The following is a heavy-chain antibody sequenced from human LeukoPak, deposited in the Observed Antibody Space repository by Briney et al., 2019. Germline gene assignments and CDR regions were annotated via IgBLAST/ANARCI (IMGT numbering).Heavy chain of an antibody. J-gene: IGHJ4*02. D-gene: IGHD1-7*01. CDR2: ISGSGDST. CDR1: GFIFSNAW. V-gene: IGHV3-23*01. Sequence: GGSLRLSCAASGFIFSNAWMSWVRQAPGKGLEWVSAISGSGDSTYYADSVKGRFTISRDNSKNTLYLQMNSLRAEDTAVYYCARSPGWNYGTGFDYWGQGTLVTVSS. CDR3: ARSPGWNYGTGFDY.